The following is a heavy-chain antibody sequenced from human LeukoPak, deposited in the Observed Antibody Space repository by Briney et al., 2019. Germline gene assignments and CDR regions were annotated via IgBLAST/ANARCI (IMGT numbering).Heavy chain of an antibody. V-gene: IGHV3-33*01. D-gene: IGHD2-15*01. Sequence: GGSLRLSCAASGFTFRSYGFHWVRQAPGRGLEWVAVIWFDNSNTQYVDSVRGRFTISRDDSQSTVFLQMNSLRAEDTAVYYCARDWVHCSGGSCYDFGMDVWGQGTTVTVSS. CDR3: ARDWVHCSGGSCYDFGMDV. J-gene: IGHJ6*02. CDR1: GFTFRSYG. CDR2: IWFDNSNT.